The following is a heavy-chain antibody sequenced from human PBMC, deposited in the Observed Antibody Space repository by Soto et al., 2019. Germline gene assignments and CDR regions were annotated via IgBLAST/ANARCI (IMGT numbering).Heavy chain of an antibody. D-gene: IGHD3-16*01. V-gene: IGHV3-74*01. J-gene: IGHJ4*02. CDR3: ARDGGGLAH. CDR2: ISPDGTST. CDR1: GFTFGSYW. Sequence: EVQLVESGGGLVQPGGSLRLSCAASGFTFGSYWMHWVRQAPGKGLVWVSRISPDGTSTSNADSVKGRFTISRDNTKNTLHLQMDSLRVEDTAVYYCARDGGGLAHWGQGTLVTVFS.